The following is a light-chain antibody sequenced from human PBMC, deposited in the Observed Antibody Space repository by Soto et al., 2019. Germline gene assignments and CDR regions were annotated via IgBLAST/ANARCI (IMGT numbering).Light chain of an antibody. J-gene: IGLJ3*02. V-gene: IGLV2-23*01. CDR2: AGS. Sequence: QSSLTQPASVSGSPGQSITVSCTGTSSDIGSYNLVSWYQHHPGKAPKLMIYAGSKRPSGVSSRFSGSKSGNTASLTISGLQAEDEADYYCCSYAGSSTLLFGGGTKLTVL. CDR3: CSYAGSSTLL. CDR1: SSDIGSYNL.